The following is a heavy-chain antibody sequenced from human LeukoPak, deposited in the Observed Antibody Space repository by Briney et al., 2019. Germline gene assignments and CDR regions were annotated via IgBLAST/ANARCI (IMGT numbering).Heavy chain of an antibody. CDR2: VTYDGSDK. Sequence: PGGSLRLSCAASGFTFSGYAMQWVRQAPGKGPEWVAGVTYDGSDKYYADSVKGRFTISRDSSKNTLFLHMNTLRAEDTAIYYCAKDRTVGASYWYFDLWGRGTLVTVSS. CDR1: GFTFSGYA. CDR3: AKDRTVGASYWYFDL. D-gene: IGHD1-26*01. V-gene: IGHV3-30-3*01. J-gene: IGHJ2*01.